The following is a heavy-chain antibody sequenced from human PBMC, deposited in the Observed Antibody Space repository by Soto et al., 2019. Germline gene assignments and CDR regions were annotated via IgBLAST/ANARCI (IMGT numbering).Heavy chain of an antibody. CDR1: GFTFDDYA. D-gene: IGHD1-26*01. Sequence: PGGSLRLSCAASGFTFDDYAMHWVRQGPGKGLEWVSGISWNSDMRTYADSVKGRFTVSRDNAKNSLDLEMNSLRVEDTALYYCVKDTYILVGATHLDSWGQGTLVTVSS. CDR2: ISWNSDMR. V-gene: IGHV3-9*01. J-gene: IGHJ4*02. CDR3: VKDTYILVGATHLDS.